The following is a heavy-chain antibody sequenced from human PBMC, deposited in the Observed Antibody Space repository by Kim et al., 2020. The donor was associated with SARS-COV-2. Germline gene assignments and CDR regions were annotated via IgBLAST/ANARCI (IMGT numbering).Heavy chain of an antibody. J-gene: IGHJ6*02. CDR2: ISDNSVTT. Sequence: GGSLRLSCEASGFNFGSLWMDWVRQAPGEGLVWVSRISDNSVTTLYADSVEGRFTISRDNAKNALYLQMNRLRTEDTAAYYCVKYGDPWGQGTTVTVSS. D-gene: IGHD4-17*01. CDR3: VKYGDP. CDR1: GFNFGSLW. V-gene: IGHV3-74*01.